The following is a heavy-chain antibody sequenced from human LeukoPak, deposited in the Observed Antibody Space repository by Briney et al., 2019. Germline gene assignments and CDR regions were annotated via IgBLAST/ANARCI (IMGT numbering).Heavy chain of an antibody. Sequence: ASVKVSCKASGYTFTSYDINWVRQATGQRLEWMGWMNPNSGNTGYAQKFQGRVTMTRNTSISTAYMELSSLRSEDTAVYYCARVSRYCSGGSCYGYYYYYGMDVWGQGTTVTVSS. CDR3: ARVSRYCSGGSCYGYYYYYGMDV. V-gene: IGHV1-8*01. CDR2: MNPNSGNT. D-gene: IGHD2-15*01. CDR1: GYTFTSYD. J-gene: IGHJ6*02.